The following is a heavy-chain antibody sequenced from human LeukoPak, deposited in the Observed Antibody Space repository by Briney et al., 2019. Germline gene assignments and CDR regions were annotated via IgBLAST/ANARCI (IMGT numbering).Heavy chain of an antibody. J-gene: IGHJ6*03. CDR1: GFTFSTYS. D-gene: IGHD6-13*01. CDR3: ARDPPGNYYYYYMDV. Sequence: SGGSLRLSCAASGFTFSTYSMNWVRQAPGKGLEWVSSISSSSSYIYYADSVKGRFTISRDNAKNSLYLQMNSLRAEDTAVYYCARDPPGNYYYYYMDVWGKGTTVTVSS. V-gene: IGHV3-21*01. CDR2: ISSSSSYI.